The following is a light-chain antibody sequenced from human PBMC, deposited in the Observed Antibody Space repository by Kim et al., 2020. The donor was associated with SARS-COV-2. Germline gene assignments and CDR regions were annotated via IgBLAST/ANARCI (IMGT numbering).Light chain of an antibody. CDR2: DAS. Sequence: LPPWEPSPLSCRASPSVGTSLVWYQQKPGQAPRLLLYDASTRVIGIPARFSGSGSETDFTLTISGLEPEDFAVYYCQQRSNWPSRTFGQGTKLEI. CDR3: QQRSNWPSRT. J-gene: IGKJ2*01. CDR1: PSVGTS. V-gene: IGKV3-11*01.